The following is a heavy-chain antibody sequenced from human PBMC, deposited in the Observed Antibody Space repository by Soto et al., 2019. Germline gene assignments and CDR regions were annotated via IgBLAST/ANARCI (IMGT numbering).Heavy chain of an antibody. CDR1: GGSISSGGYY. Sequence: QVQLQESGPGLVKPSQTLSLTCTVSGGSISSGGYYWSWIRQHPGKGLEWIGYIYYSGSTYYNPSLKSRVTISVDTSKNQFSLKLSSVTAADTAVYYCARVGPGVVIPTDRTFPWFDPWGQGTLVTVSS. CDR3: ARVGPGVVIPTDRTFPWFDP. D-gene: IGHD3-3*01. J-gene: IGHJ5*02. CDR2: IYYSGST. V-gene: IGHV4-31*03.